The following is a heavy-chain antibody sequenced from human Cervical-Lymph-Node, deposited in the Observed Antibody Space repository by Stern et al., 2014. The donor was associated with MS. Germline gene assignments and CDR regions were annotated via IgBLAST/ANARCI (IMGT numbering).Heavy chain of an antibody. CDR3: ARQGNVDWSPHSYYVMDV. D-gene: IGHD3-9*01. Sequence: QVTLRESGPTLVQPTETLTLTCSLSGFSIRTSGVGVGWIRQPPGKALEWLALIYSDEDKRYSPSLKSRLPVSQDTSKNQVVLTTTNMDPVDTATYYCARQGNVDWSPHSYYVMDVWGQGTTVTVTS. J-gene: IGHJ6*02. CDR1: GFSIRTSGVG. CDR2: IYSDEDK. V-gene: IGHV2-5*02.